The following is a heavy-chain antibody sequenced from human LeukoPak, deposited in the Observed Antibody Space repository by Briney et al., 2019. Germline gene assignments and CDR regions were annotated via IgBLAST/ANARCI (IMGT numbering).Heavy chain of an antibody. CDR3: ARGARSGYDY. Sequence: SVKVSCKASGGTFSSYAISWVRQAPGQGLEWMGRIIPILDIPNYAQKFQGRVTITADESTSTAHMEVSSLRSEDTAVYYCARGARSGYDYWGQGTLVTVSS. J-gene: IGHJ4*02. D-gene: IGHD5-12*01. CDR2: IIPILDIP. CDR1: GGTFSSYA. V-gene: IGHV1-69*04.